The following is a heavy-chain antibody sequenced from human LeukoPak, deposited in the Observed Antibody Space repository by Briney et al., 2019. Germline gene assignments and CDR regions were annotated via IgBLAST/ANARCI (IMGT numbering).Heavy chain of an antibody. V-gene: IGHV3-23*01. CDR3: AKSHLAGWLQSYY. J-gene: IGHJ4*02. Sequence: GGSLRLSCAASGFTFKTYAMNWVRQVPGKGPEWVSSMSGSGSSTDYADSVKGRFTISRDNSKNTLYLQMNSLRAEDTALYYCAKSHLAGWLQSYYWGQGTLVTVSS. D-gene: IGHD4-4*01. CDR2: MSGSGSST. CDR1: GFTFKTYA.